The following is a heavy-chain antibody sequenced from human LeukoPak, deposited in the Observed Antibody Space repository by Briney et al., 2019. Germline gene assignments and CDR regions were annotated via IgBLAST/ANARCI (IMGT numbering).Heavy chain of an antibody. CDR2: IKQDGSEK. V-gene: IGHV3-7*01. J-gene: IGHJ5*02. CDR1: GFTFSSYW. CDR3: ARPPMVGANGWFDP. Sequence: AGGSLRLSCAASGFTFSSYWMSWVRQAPGKGLEWVANIKQDGSEKYYVDSVKGRFTISRDNAKNSLYLQMNSLRAEDTAVYYCARPPMVGANGWFDPWGQGTLVTVSS. D-gene: IGHD1-26*01.